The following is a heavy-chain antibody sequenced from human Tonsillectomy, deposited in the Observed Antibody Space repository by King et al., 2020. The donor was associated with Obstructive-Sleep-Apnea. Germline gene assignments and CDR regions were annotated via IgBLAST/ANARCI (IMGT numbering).Heavy chain of an antibody. CDR2: IYYRGST. J-gene: IGHJ6*02. CDR1: GGSISSYY. D-gene: IGHD2-2*01. CDR3: ARGVLEYQLLSVYYYYYGMDV. V-gene: IGHV4-59*01. Sequence: QLQESGPGLVKPSETLSLTCTVSGGSISSYYWSWIRHPPGKGLEWMGYIYYRGSTNYNPSLKSGVTISVDTAKNQFSLKLSSVTAADTAVYYCARGVLEYQLLSVYYYYYGMDVWGQGTTVTVSS.